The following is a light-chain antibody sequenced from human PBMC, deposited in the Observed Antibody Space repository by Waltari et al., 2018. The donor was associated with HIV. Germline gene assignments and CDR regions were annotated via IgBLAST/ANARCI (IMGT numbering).Light chain of an antibody. V-gene: IGKV4-1*01. Sequence: DIVMTQSPDSLAVSLGERATINCKSSQSVLHSSNNKNYLAWYQQNPRQPPKLLSYWTSLRGSGVPDRFSGSGSGTDFTLTISSLQAEDVAVYYCQQFYTTPYTFGQGTKLEIK. CDR3: QQFYTTPYT. CDR1: QSVLHSSNNKNY. J-gene: IGKJ2*01. CDR2: WTS.